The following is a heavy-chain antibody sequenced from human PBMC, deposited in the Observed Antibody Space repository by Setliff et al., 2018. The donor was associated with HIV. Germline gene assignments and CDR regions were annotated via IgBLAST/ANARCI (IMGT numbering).Heavy chain of an antibody. J-gene: IGHJ5*02. CDR3: ARYRSKLDWFDP. Sequence: LSLTCTVSGGSISSSSYYWGWIRQPPGKGLEWIGSIYYSGSTYYNPSLKSRVTISVDTSKNQFSLKLRSVAASDTAIYYCARYRSKLDWFDPWGQGTLVTVSS. CDR1: GGSISSSSYY. CDR2: IYYSGST. V-gene: IGHV4-39*01. D-gene: IGHD1-26*01.